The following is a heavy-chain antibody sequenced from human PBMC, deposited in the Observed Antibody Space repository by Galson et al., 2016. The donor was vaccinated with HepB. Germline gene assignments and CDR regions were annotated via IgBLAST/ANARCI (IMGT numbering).Heavy chain of an antibody. Sequence: ETLSLTCTVSDDSVSSGKYYWTWIRQPPGKGLEWIAYISYSGNTNSNPSLKSRVALSIDRSKSQFSLTLSSVTAADTALYYCARSSGNSEYHRIVWGQGTLVTVSS. CDR1: DDSVSSGKYY. CDR2: ISYSGNT. CDR3: ARSSGNSEYHRIV. J-gene: IGHJ4*02. V-gene: IGHV4-61*01. D-gene: IGHD2/OR15-2a*01.